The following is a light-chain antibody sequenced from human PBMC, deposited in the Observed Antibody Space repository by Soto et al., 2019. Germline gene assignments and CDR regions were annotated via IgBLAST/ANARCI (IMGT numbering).Light chain of an antibody. CDR2: GAS. CDR3: QQYGSSPHT. Sequence: EIVLTQSPGTLSLSPGERASLSFRARQTVSSRHLTWSQQKPGQAPRLLIYGASSSATVIPDRFSGSGSGTDFTLTIRRLEPEDFAVYYCQQYGSSPHTFGQGTKLELK. V-gene: IGKV3-20*01. CDR1: QTVSSRH. J-gene: IGKJ2*01.